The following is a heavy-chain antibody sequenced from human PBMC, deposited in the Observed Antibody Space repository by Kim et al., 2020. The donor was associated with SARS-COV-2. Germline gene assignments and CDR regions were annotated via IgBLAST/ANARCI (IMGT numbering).Heavy chain of an antibody. CDR3: ARDTNCSGGSCYPYYYGM. V-gene: IGHV4-59*01. J-gene: IGHJ6*01. D-gene: IGHD2-15*01. CDR1: GGSISSYY. CDR2: IYYSGST. Sequence: SETLSLTCTVSGGSISSYYWSWIRQPPGKGLEWIGYIYYSGSTNYNPSLKSRVTISVDTSKNQFSLKLSSVTAADTAVYYCARDTNCSGGSCYPYYYGM.